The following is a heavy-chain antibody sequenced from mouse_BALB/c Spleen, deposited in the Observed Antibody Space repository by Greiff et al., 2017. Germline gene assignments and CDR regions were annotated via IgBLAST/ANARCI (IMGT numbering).Heavy chain of an antibody. J-gene: IGHJ3*01. Sequence: EVNLVESGGGLVKPGGSLKLSCAASGFTFSDYYMYWVRQTPEKRLEWVATISDGGSYTYYPDSVKGRFTISRDNAKNNLYLQMSSLKSEDTAMYYCARDQSNYVAWFAYWGQGTLVTVSA. CDR2: ISDGGSYT. V-gene: IGHV5-4*02. CDR3: ARDQSNYVAWFAY. D-gene: IGHD2-5*01. CDR1: GFTFSDYY.